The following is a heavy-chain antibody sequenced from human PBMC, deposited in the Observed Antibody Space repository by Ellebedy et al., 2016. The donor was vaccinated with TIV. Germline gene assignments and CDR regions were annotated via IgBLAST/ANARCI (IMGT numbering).Heavy chain of an antibody. Sequence: MPSETLSLTCTVSNGSISSGRYYWSWIRQHPGKGLEWIGNIYYSRSTYYNPSLKRRVTMSVDTSKNQFSLNQNSVTAADSAVYYCARGDSSGWYKFDFWGQGTLVTVSS. D-gene: IGHD6-19*01. CDR2: IYYSRST. J-gene: IGHJ4*02. V-gene: IGHV4-31*03. CDR1: NGSISSGRYY. CDR3: ARGDSSGWYKFDF.